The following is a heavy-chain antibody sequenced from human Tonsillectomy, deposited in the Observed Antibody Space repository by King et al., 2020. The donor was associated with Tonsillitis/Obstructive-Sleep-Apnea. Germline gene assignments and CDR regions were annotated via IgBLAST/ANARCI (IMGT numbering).Heavy chain of an antibody. J-gene: IGHJ4*02. V-gene: IGHV1-8*01. CDR1: GYTFTSYD. CDR3: VRGSWGFCTSTSCYPDY. D-gene: IGHD2-2*01. Sequence: VQLVESGAEVKKPGASVKVSCTASGYTFTSYDINWVRQATGQGLEWMGWMNPNSGNTGYAQKFQGRVTMTRHTSISTAYMELSSLRSDDTAVYYCVRGSWGFCTSTSCYPDYWGQRTLVTVSS. CDR2: MNPNSGNT.